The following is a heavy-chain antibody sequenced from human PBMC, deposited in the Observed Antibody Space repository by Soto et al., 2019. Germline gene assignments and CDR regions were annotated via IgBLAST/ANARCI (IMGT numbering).Heavy chain of an antibody. J-gene: IGHJ4*02. Sequence: GGSLRLSCAASGFTFSGSAMHWVRQASGKGLERVGRIRSKANSYATAYAASVKGRFTISRDDSKNTAYLQMNSLKTEDTAVYYCTTGYGYGSSDYWGQGTLVTVSS. D-gene: IGHD5-18*01. CDR3: TTGYGYGSSDY. CDR2: IRSKANSYAT. CDR1: GFTFSGSA. V-gene: IGHV3-73*01.